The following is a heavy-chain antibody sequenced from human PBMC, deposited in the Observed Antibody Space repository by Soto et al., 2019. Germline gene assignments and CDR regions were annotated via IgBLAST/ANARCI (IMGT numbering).Heavy chain of an antibody. Sequence: GRSLRLSCAASGFTFSSYWMSWVRQAPGKGLEWVANIKQDGSEKYYVDSVKGRFTISRDNAKNSLYLQMNSLRAEDTAVYYCAREPLRYFDWLPYYYYGMDVWGQGTTVTVSS. J-gene: IGHJ6*02. V-gene: IGHV3-7*05. CDR2: IKQDGSEK. CDR1: GFTFSSYW. CDR3: AREPLRYFDWLPYYYYGMDV. D-gene: IGHD3-9*01.